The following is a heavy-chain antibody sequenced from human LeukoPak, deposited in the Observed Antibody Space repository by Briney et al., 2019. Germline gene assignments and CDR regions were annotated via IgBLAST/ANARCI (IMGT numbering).Heavy chain of an antibody. CDR2: INHSGST. Sequence: KPSETLSLTCAVYGGSFSGYYWSWIRQPPGKGLEWIGAINHSGSTNYNPSLKSRVTISVDTSKNQFSLKLSSVTAADTAVYYCARHPHYYGSFDYWGQGTLVTVSS. D-gene: IGHD3-10*01. V-gene: IGHV4-34*01. CDR1: GGSFSGYY. CDR3: ARHPHYYGSFDY. J-gene: IGHJ4*02.